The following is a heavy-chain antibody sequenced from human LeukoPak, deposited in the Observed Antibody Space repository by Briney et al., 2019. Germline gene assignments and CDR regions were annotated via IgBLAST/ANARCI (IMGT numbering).Heavy chain of an antibody. CDR1: GYNFTGNY. Sequence: ASVNVSCKASGYNFTGNYIHWVRQAPGQGLEWMGWINPNSGGTNYAQKFQGRVTMTRDTSISTASMELNRLRSDDTAVYYCARDGKDWIQLWFWFAFDIWGQGTMVTVSS. D-gene: IGHD5-18*01. J-gene: IGHJ3*02. V-gene: IGHV1-2*02. CDR2: INPNSGGT. CDR3: ARDGKDWIQLWFWFAFDI.